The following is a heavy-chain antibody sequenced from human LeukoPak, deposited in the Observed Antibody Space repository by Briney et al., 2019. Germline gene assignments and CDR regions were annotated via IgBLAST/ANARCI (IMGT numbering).Heavy chain of an antibody. CDR1: GDSVSSNNAA. J-gene: IGHJ4*02. D-gene: IGHD2-8*02. CDR2: TYYRSKWSY. V-gene: IGHV6-1*01. CDR3: ARSTGDMDS. Sequence: SQTLSLTCAISGDSVSSNNAAWNWVRQSPSRGLEWLGSTYYRSKWSYNYALSVQSRISIKSDTSKNQFSLQLKSVTPEDTAVYYCARSTGDMDSWGQGTLVTVSS.